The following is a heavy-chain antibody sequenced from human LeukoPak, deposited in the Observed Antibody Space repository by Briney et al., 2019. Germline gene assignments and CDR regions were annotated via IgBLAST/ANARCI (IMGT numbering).Heavy chain of an antibody. V-gene: IGHV3-33*06. CDR3: AKDLNYYYMDV. J-gene: IGHJ6*03. CDR2: IWYDGSNK. CDR1: GFTFSSYG. Sequence: GGSLRLSCAASGFTFSSYGMHWVRQAPGKGLEWVAVIWYDGSNKYYADSVKGRFTISRDNSKNTLYLQMNSLRAEDTAVYYCAKDLNYYYMDVWGKGTTATVSS.